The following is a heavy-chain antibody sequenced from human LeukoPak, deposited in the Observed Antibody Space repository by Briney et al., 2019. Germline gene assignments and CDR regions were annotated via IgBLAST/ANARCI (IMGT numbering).Heavy chain of an antibody. Sequence: GGSLRLSCAASGFTFSSYSMNWVRQAPGKGLEWVSYISSSSSTIYYADSVKGRFTISRDNAKNSLYLQMNSLRAEDTAVYYCAKGEYHQDGIGENRFDNWGQGALVTVSS. V-gene: IGHV3-48*01. D-gene: IGHD5-24*01. CDR3: AKGEYHQDGIGENRFDN. J-gene: IGHJ4*02. CDR2: ISSSSSTI. CDR1: GFTFSSYS.